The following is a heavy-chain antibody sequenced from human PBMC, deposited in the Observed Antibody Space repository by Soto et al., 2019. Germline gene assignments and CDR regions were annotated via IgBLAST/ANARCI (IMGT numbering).Heavy chain of an antibody. CDR2: IIPIFGTA. CDR1: GGTFSSYA. Sequence: SVKVSCKASGGTFSSYAISWVRQAPGQGLEWMGGIIPIFGTANYAQKFQGRVTITADESTSTAYMELSSLRSEDTAVYYCARDPYDDSSGYPLSQHWGQGTLVTVSS. V-gene: IGHV1-69*13. J-gene: IGHJ1*01. CDR3: ARDPYDDSSGYPLSQH. D-gene: IGHD3-22*01.